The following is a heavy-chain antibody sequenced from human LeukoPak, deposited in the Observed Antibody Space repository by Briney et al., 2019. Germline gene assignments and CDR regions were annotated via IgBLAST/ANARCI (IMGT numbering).Heavy chain of an antibody. CDR2: IYYSGST. J-gene: IGHJ3*02. CDR3: ARRRYGDYADDAFDI. CDR1: GGSISSSSYY. V-gene: IGHV4-39*01. Sequence: SETLSLTCTVSGGSISSSSYYWGWIRQPPGKGLEWIGSIYYSGSTYHNPSLKSRVTISVDTSKNQFSLKLSSVTAADTAVYYCARRRYGDYADDAFDIWGQGTMVTVSS. D-gene: IGHD4-17*01.